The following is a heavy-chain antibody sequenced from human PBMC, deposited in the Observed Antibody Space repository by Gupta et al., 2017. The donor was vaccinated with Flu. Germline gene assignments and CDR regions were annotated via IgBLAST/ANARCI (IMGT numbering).Heavy chain of an antibody. CDR1: GFTFSLYE. J-gene: IGHJ4*02. CDR3: ARDYDLDY. D-gene: IGHD4-17*01. V-gene: IGHV3-48*03. CDR2: ISGSGSNI. Sequence: DVQLVESGGGMVQPGGSLRLSCAASGFTFSLYEMNWVRQAPGQGLEWLSYISGSGSNIHYADSVKGRFTISRHNDKNSLYLQMDSLGAGDTAVYYCARDYDLDYWGQGTLVAVSS.